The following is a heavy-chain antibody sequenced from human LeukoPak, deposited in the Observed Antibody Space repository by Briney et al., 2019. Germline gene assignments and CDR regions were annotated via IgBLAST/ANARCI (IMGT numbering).Heavy chain of an antibody. J-gene: IGHJ4*02. CDR2: IYYSGST. CDR1: GGSISSSNYY. CDR3: AREQLAFDY. Sequence: SETLSLTCTVSGGSISSSNYYWGWIRQPPGKGLEWIGNIYYSGSTNYNPSLKSRVTISVDTSKNQFSLKLSSVTAADTAVYYCAREQLAFDYWGQGTLVIASS. V-gene: IGHV4-39*07. D-gene: IGHD6-6*01.